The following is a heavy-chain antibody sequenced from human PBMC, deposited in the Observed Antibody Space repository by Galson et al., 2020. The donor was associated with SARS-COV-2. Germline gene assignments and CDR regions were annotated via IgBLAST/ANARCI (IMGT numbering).Heavy chain of an antibody. J-gene: IGHJ4*02. V-gene: IGHV4-34*01. D-gene: IGHD6-13*01. Sequence: SETLSLTCAVSGASLSGYYWHWIRPPPEKGLEWIGDINQSGNTNYNPSLRSRVTISVDTSKNQFSLKLTSVTAADTAFYYCARVASAAGISGGFDYWGQGALVTVSS. CDR1: GASLSGYY. CDR3: ARVASAAGISGGFDY. CDR2: INQSGNT.